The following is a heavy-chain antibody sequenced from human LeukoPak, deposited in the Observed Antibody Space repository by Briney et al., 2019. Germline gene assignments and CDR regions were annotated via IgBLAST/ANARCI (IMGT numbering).Heavy chain of an antibody. CDR3: ARDHDWGFDY. Sequence: GRRLSLSRAVSGFILSRFAVNWVPRAPRKGLEGSSYISASYTIYYSDSVRGRSTISRDNAKNSLFLQINRLRDEDTAVYFCARDHDWGFDYWGPGTLVAVSS. V-gene: IGHV3-48*02. J-gene: IGHJ4*02. D-gene: IGHD2-21*01. CDR2: ISASYTI. CDR1: GFILSRFA.